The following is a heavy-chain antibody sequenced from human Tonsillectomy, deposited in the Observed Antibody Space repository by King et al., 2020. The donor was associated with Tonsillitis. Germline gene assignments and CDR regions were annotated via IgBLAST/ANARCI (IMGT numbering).Heavy chain of an antibody. J-gene: IGHJ3*01. V-gene: IGHV3-7*03. CDR3: ATTSGPGGTFDF. D-gene: IGHD3-16*01. CDR1: GITFSGYW. CDR2: IKQDGSEK. Sequence: QLVQSGGGLVQPGGSLRLSCAASGITFSGYWMSWVRQTPGKGLEWVANIKQDGSEKYYVDSVKGRFTISRDNAKNSLYLHMNSLRAEDMAVYYCATTSGPGGTFDFWGQGTMVTVSS.